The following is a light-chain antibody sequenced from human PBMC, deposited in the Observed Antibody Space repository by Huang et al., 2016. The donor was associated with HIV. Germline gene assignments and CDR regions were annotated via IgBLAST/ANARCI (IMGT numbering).Light chain of an antibody. CDR3: MQALQTPYT. CDR2: LGS. V-gene: IGKV2-28*01. J-gene: IGKJ2*01. Sequence: DIVMTQSPLSLPVTPGEPASISCRSSQGLLHSNGYNFLDWYLQKPGQSPQLLIYLGSNRASGVPDRFSSSGSGTDFTLKISRVEAEDVGVYYCMQALQTPYTFGQGTKLEIK. CDR1: QGLLHSNGYNF.